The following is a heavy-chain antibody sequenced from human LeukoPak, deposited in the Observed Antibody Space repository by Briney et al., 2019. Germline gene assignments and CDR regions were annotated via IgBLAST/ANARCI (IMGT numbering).Heavy chain of an antibody. CDR1: GDSIGSSYY. Sequence: PSETLSLTCNVSGDSIGSSYYWGWIRQTPEKGLEWIGSIFYSGSTYYTPSLKSRVTMSLDTSKNQFFLRLTSVTAADTAAYYCARQVAIVEPTDPNWFDSWGQGTLVTVSS. J-gene: IGHJ5*01. V-gene: IGHV4-39*07. D-gene: IGHD1-26*01. CDR3: ARQVAIVEPTDPNWFDS. CDR2: IFYSGST.